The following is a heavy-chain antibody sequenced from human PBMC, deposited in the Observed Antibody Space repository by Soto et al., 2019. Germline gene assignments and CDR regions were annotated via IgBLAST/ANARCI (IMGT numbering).Heavy chain of an antibody. CDR3: AGESGSGSFRSNNWFDP. V-gene: IGHV1-69*01. J-gene: IGHJ5*02. CDR1: GGTFRSFA. D-gene: IGHD3-10*01. CDR2: IIPLIGAG. Sequence: QVQLVQSGAEVKKPGSSVKVSCKASGGTFRSFAISWVRQAPGQGLEWMGGIIPLIGAGNYAQKFQGRVTTSVDESTMTVFLEVTSLTSDDTAVYYCAGESGSGSFRSNNWFDPWGQGTLITVSS.